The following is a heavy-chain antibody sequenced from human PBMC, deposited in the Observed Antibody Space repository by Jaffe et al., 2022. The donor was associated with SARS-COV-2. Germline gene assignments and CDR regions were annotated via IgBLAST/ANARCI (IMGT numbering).Heavy chain of an antibody. CDR1: GFTFTSYT. J-gene: IGHJ4*02. D-gene: IGHD5-12*01. CDR3: ARYIMGSTVDF. CDR2: ITGSGDTT. V-gene: IGHV3-23*04. Sequence: EVLLVESGGGLVQPGGSLRLSCAASGFTFTSYTMTWVRQAPGRGLEWVSSITGSGDTTYYADSVKGRFTITRDNSKNTLFVQMNSLRAEDTAIYYCARYIMGSTVDFWGQGTLVTVSS.